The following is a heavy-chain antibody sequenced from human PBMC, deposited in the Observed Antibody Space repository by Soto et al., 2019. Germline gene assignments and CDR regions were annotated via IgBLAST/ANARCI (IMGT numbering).Heavy chain of an antibody. Sequence: QVQLVQSGAEVKKPGASVKVSCKASGYTFTSYYMHWVRQAPGQGLEWMGIINPSGGSTSYAQKFRGRVTMTGDTSTSTVYRELSSLRSEDTAVYYCTVTAGASYYFDSWGQGTLVTVSS. J-gene: IGHJ4*02. CDR2: INPSGGST. CDR1: GYTFTSYY. D-gene: IGHD4-4*01. V-gene: IGHV1-46*01. CDR3: TVTAGASYYFDS.